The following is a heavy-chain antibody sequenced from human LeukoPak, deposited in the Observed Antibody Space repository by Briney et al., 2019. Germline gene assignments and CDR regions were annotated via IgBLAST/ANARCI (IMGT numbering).Heavy chain of an antibody. V-gene: IGHV3-23*01. D-gene: IGHD3-10*01. Sequence: GGSLRLSCVASGFPFSSYWMTWVRQAPGKGLEWISAISGSGDRTYYTDSVKGRFTISRDNSKNTLYLQMNSLRAEDTAVYFCANSRGYGSGNLWGQGTLVTVSS. CDR3: ANSRGYGSGNL. CDR1: GFPFSSYW. J-gene: IGHJ4*02. CDR2: ISGSGDRT.